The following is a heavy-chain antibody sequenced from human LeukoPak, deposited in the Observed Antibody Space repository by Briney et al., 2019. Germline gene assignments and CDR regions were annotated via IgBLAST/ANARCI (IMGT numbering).Heavy chain of an antibody. D-gene: IGHD2-15*01. CDR3: AAVCSGGSCDRLFDY. CDR2: MNPNSGNT. V-gene: IGHV1-8*01. Sequence: ASVKDSCKASGYTFTSYDINWVRQATGQGLEWMGWMNPNSGNTGYAQKFQGRVTMTRNTSISTAYMELSSLRSEDTAVYYCAAVCSGGSCDRLFDYWGQGTLVTVSS. CDR1: GYTFTSYD. J-gene: IGHJ4*02.